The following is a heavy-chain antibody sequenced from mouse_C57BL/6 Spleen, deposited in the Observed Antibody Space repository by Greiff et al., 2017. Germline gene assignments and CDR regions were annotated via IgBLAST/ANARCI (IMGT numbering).Heavy chain of an antibody. CDR2: IDPSDSYT. CDR3: ARGGITTVADY. Sequence: QVQLQQSGAELVMPGASVKLSCKASGYTFTSYWMHWVKQRPGQGLEWIGEIDPSDSYTNYNQKFKGNSTLTVDKSSSTAYMQLSSLTSEDSAVYYCARGGITTVADYWGQGTTLTVSS. J-gene: IGHJ2*01. D-gene: IGHD1-1*01. V-gene: IGHV1-69*01. CDR1: GYTFTSYW.